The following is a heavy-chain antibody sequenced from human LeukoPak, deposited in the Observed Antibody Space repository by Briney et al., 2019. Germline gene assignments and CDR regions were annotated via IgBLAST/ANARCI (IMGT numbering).Heavy chain of an antibody. CDR1: GFTFSSYG. V-gene: IGHV3-30*18. CDR2: ISYDGSNK. J-gene: IGHJ5*02. CDR3: AKGAGGSGSYYNAEAWFDP. D-gene: IGHD3-10*01. Sequence: PGGSLRLSCAASGFTFSSYGMHWVRQAPGKGLEWVAVISYDGSNKYYADSVKGRFTISRDNSKNTLYLQMNSLRAEDTAVYYCAKGAGGSGSYYNAEAWFDPWGQGTLVTVSS.